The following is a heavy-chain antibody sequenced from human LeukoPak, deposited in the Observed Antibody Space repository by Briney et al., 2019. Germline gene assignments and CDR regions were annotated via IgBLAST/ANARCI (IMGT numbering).Heavy chain of an antibody. CDR3: ARDRAQWIQLWVDAFDI. Sequence: ASVKVSCKASGGTFSSYAISWVRQAPGQGLEWMGGIIPIFGTANYAQKFQGRVTITADESTSTAYMELSSLRSEDTAVYYCARDRAQWIQLWVDAFDIWGQGTMVTVSS. CDR2: IIPIFGTA. CDR1: GGTFSSYA. D-gene: IGHD5-18*01. J-gene: IGHJ3*02. V-gene: IGHV1-69*13.